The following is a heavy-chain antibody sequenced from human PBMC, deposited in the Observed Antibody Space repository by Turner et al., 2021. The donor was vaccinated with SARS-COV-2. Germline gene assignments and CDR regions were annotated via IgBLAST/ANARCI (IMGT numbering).Heavy chain of an antibody. CDR2: MNPNSGDT. CDR1: GYTFTSSD. J-gene: IGHJ3*02. D-gene: IGHD5-12*01. Sequence: QVQLVQSGAAVQNPAASLKVSCKASGYTFTSSDINWVRQATGQGLEWMGWMNPNSGDTGYAQKFQGRVTMTRNTSISTAYMELSSLRSEDTAVYYCATCRDGYNWGAFNIWGQGTMVTVSS. V-gene: IGHV1-8*01. CDR3: ATCRDGYNWGAFNI.